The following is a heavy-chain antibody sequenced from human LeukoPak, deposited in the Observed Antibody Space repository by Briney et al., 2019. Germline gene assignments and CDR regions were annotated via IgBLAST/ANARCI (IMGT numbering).Heavy chain of an antibody. V-gene: IGHV1-3*03. CDR2: IYGDNGDT. D-gene: IGHD5-12*01. J-gene: IGHJ4*02. CDR1: GYSFTSYA. Sequence: GASVKVSCKASGYSFTSYAMNWVRQAPGQRLEWMGWIYGDNGDTKYSQEFQGRVTITRDTSASTAYMELSSLRSEDTAIYYCARGLPDIVVAPASDYWGQGTLVTVSS. CDR3: ARGLPDIVVAPASDY.